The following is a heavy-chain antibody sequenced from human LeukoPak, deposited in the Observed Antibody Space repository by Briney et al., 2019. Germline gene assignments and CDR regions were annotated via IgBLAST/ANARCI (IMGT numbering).Heavy chain of an antibody. CDR2: INWKGSVT. J-gene: IGHJ4*02. Sequence: GGSLRLSCEASGFIFDDHGMAWVRQAPGKGLEWVSGINWKGSVTGYADSVEGRFTISRDNAENSLYLQMHCLRDEDTALYYCARAPYSNSWYYFDYWGQGMPVTVSS. V-gene: IGHV3-20*04. CDR3: ARAPYSNSWYYFDY. CDR1: GFIFDDHG. D-gene: IGHD6-13*01.